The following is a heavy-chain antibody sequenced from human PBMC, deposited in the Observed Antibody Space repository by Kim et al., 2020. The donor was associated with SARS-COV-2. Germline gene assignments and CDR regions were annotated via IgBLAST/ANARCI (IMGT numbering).Heavy chain of an antibody. CDR2: IYYSGST. D-gene: IGHD3-10*01. Sequence: SETLSLTCTVSGGSISSYYWNWIRQPPGKGLEWIGYIYYSGSTTFNPSLKSRVTISVATSKNQSSLKLSPVPAADTAVYYCARASTTYGSGSYYNWFDP. CDR3: ARASTTYGSGSYYNWFDP. CDR1: GGSISSYY. V-gene: IGHV4-59*01. J-gene: IGHJ5*02.